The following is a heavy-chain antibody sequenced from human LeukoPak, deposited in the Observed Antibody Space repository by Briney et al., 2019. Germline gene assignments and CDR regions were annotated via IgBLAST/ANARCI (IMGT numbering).Heavy chain of an antibody. J-gene: IGHJ4*02. D-gene: IGHD3-22*01. CDR2: IFFDGETK. V-gene: IGHV3-30*03. CDR1: GFTFSSYW. CDR3: ARDPRGPMGYDSSARDTFDY. Sequence: GGSLRLSCAASGFTFSSYWMHWVRQAPGKGLEWVAVIFFDGETKYYSASVKGRFTISRDNSQNTLSLQMNNLSAEDTAIYYCARDPRGPMGYDSSARDTFDYWGQGTLVTVAS.